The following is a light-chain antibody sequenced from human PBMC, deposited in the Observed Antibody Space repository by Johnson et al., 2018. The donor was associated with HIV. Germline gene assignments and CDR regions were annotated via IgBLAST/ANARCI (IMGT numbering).Light chain of an antibody. V-gene: IGLV1-51*01. CDR1: TSNIGNNY. J-gene: IGLJ1*01. CDR3: GTWGSSLSANV. Sequence: SVLTQPPSVSAAPGQKVTISCSGSTSNIGNNYVSWYQQFPATAPKLLIYDNNKRPSGIPDRFSGSKSGTSATLGITGLQTGDEADYYCGTWGSSLSANVFGTGTKVTVL. CDR2: DNN.